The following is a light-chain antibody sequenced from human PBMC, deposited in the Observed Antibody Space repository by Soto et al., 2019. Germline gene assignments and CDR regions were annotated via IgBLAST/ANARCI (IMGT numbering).Light chain of an antibody. CDR1: QSLLHSNGYNY. V-gene: IGKV2-28*01. CDR3: MQALQTPYT. Sequence: DIVMTQSPLSLPVTPGEPASISCRSSQSLLHSNGYNYLDWYLQKPGQSPQLLIYSGSNRASGVPERFSGSGSGTGFTLNISRVEAEDVGVYYCMQALQTPYTFGKGTKLAIK. J-gene: IGKJ2*01. CDR2: SGS.